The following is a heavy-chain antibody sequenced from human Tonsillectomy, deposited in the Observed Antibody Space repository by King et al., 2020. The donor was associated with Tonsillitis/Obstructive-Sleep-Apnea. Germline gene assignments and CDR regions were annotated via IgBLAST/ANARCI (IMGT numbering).Heavy chain of an antibody. CDR3: AKDKGYGDYRYFDS. CDR1: GFIFDDHV. Sequence: VQLVESGGGLVLPGRSLRLSCAASGFIFDDHVMHWVRQSPGKGLEWVSVISWNSGDMGYADSVKGRFTISRDNAKSSLYLQMNSLKVEDTAFYYCAKDKGYGDYRYFDSWGQGTLVTVSS. CDR2: ISWNSGDM. D-gene: IGHD4-17*01. J-gene: IGHJ4*02. V-gene: IGHV3-9*01.